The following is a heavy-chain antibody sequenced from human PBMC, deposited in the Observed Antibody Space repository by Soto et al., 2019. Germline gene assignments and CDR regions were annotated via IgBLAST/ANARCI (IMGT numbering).Heavy chain of an antibody. D-gene: IGHD6-19*01. J-gene: IGHJ6*02. CDR2: ISGSGGST. Sequence: EVQLLESGGGLVQPGGSLRLSCAASGFTFSSYAMSWVRQAPGKGLAWVSAISGSGGSTYYADSVKGRFTISRDNSKNTMYLQMHSLRAEDTAGYNCAIPFGGIAVAGPGGYYGMDVWGQGTTVIVSS. CDR3: AIPFGGIAVAGPGGYYGMDV. V-gene: IGHV3-23*01. CDR1: GFTFSSYA.